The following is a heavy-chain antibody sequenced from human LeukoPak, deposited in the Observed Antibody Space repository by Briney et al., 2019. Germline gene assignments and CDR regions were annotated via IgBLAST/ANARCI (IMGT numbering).Heavy chain of an antibody. Sequence: ATVKVSCKASGYTFTGYYMHWVRQAPGQGLEWMGWINPNSGGTNYALKFQGRVTMTRDTSISTAYMELSRLRSDDTAVYYCARECYGSGSYYNNWFDPWGQGTLVTVSS. CDR1: GYTFTGYY. V-gene: IGHV1-2*02. J-gene: IGHJ5*02. CDR3: ARECYGSGSYYNNWFDP. CDR2: INPNSGGT. D-gene: IGHD3-10*01.